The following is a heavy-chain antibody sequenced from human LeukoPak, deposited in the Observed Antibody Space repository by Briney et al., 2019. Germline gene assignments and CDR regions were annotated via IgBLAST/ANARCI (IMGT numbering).Heavy chain of an antibody. CDR2: ISADSGKT. V-gene: IGHV1-18*01. CDR1: GYTFSSYG. Sequence: ASVTVSCTASGYTFSSYGISWVRQAPGQGLEWRGWISADSGKTNYAQTLQGRVTMTTDTRKSTAYMELRSLRTDGAAVYYCAKAADDQASSGYYFDYWGQGTLVTVSS. J-gene: IGHJ4*02. CDR3: AKAADDQASSGYYFDY. D-gene: IGHD3-22*01.